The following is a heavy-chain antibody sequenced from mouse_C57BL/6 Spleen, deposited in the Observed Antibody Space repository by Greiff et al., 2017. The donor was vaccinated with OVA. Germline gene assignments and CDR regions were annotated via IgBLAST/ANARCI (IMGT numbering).Heavy chain of an antibody. J-gene: IGHJ2*01. D-gene: IGHD2-5*01. CDR3: AMGYSNYYDY. CDR1: GYSITSGYY. Sequence: DVQLQESGPGLVKPSQSLSLTCSVTGYSITSGYYWNWIRQFPGNKLEWMGYISYDGSNNYNPSLKNRISITRDTSKNQFFLKLNSVTTEDTATYYCAMGYSNYYDYWGQGTTLTVSS. V-gene: IGHV3-6*01. CDR2: ISYDGSN.